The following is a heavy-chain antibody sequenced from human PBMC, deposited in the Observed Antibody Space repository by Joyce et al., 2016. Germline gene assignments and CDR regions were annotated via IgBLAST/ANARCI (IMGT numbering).Heavy chain of an antibody. CDR1: GFTCSSYA. Sequence: EVQLLESGGGLGQPGGSLRLSCAASGFTCSSYAMNWVRQAPGKGRGWVSVISGSDGSTYYADSVKGRFTISRDNSRNTLYLQMNNLRAEDTAVYYCAKESGELGYCSSTSCLGLDFWGQGTLVTVSS. CDR2: ISGSDGST. J-gene: IGHJ4*02. CDR3: AKESGELGYCSSTSCLGLDF. V-gene: IGHV3-23*01. D-gene: IGHD2-2*01.